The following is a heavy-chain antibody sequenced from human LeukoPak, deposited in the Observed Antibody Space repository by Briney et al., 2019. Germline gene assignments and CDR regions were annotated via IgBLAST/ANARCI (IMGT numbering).Heavy chain of an antibody. V-gene: IGHV1-46*01. J-gene: IGHJ4*02. D-gene: IGHD4-17*01. CDR3: ASGEDYGAKVDY. CDR2: INPSGGST. Sequence: ASVKVSCKASGYTFTSYYMHWVRQAPGQGLEWMGIINPSGGSTSYAQKFQGRVTMTRDTSISTAYMELSRLRSDDTAVYYCASGEDYGAKVDYWGQGTLVTVSS. CDR1: GYTFTSYY.